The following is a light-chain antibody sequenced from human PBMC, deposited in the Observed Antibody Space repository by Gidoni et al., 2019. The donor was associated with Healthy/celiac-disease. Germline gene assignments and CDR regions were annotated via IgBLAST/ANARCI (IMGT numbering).Light chain of an antibody. J-gene: IGKJ4*01. CDR3: QQRSNWLT. CDR1: QSVISY. CDR2: DAS. V-gene: IGKV3-11*01. Sequence: EIVLTHSPATLSLSPWERATLSCRTSQSVISYLAWYKQKPGPAPRLLIYDASNRATGIPARFSGSGSGTDFTLTISSLEPEDFAVYYCQQRSNWLTVGGGTKVEIK.